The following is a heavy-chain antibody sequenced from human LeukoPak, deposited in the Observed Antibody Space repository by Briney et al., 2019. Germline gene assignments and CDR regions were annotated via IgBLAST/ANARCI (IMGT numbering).Heavy chain of an antibody. CDR2: IYYSGST. D-gene: IGHD6-13*01. V-gene: IGHV4-59*01. CDR1: GGSINSYY. Sequence: SETLSLTCTVSGGSINSYYWSWIRHPPGKGLEWIGYIYYSGSTNYNPSLKSRVTISVDTSKNQFSLRLSSVTAADTALYYCARVTGYMVEDYFDYWGQGTLVTVSS. J-gene: IGHJ4*02. CDR3: ARVTGYMVEDYFDY.